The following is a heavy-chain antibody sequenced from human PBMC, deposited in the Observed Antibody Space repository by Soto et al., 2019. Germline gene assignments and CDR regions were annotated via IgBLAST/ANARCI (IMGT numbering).Heavy chain of an antibody. J-gene: IGHJ6*02. Sequence: PGESLKISCXGSGYSFTSYWIGWVRQMPGKGLEWMGIIYPGDSDTRYSPSFQGQVTISADKFISTAYLQWSSLKASDTAMYYCARQVSGGSFYYSPTCYYCGMDVWGQGTTVTVSS. D-gene: IGHD2-15*01. CDR2: IYPGDSDT. V-gene: IGHV5-51*01. CDR1: GYSFTSYW. CDR3: ARQVSGGSFYYSPTCYYCGMDV.